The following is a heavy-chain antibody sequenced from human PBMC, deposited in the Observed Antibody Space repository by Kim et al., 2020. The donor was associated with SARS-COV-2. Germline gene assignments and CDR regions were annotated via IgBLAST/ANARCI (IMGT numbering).Heavy chain of an antibody. CDR2: IYSVGSP. CDR3: ASHSSNWYSLYFDL. J-gene: IGHJ2*01. CDR1: GFTVNNNY. Sequence: GGSLRLSCAASGFTVNNNYMTWVRLAPGKGLEWVSVIYSVGSPYYADSVKGRFTISRDNSRNTLYLQMNSLRAEDTAVYYCASHSSNWYSLYFDLWGRGT. D-gene: IGHD6-13*01. V-gene: IGHV3-53*01.